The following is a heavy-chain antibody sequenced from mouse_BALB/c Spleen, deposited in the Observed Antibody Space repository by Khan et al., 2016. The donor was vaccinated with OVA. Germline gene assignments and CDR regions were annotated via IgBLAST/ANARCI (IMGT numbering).Heavy chain of an antibody. CDR3: ARGDYYGSSSFAY. J-gene: IGHJ3*01. Sequence: LVKPGASVKISCKASGYSFTGYYMHWVKQSHGKSLEWIGYISCYNGSTTYNQKFKGKATFTVDTSSSTVYMQFNSLTSDDSAVYDWARGDYYGSSSFAYWGQGTLVTVSA. V-gene: IGHV1S34*01. D-gene: IGHD1-1*01. CDR1: GYSFTGYY. CDR2: ISCYNGST.